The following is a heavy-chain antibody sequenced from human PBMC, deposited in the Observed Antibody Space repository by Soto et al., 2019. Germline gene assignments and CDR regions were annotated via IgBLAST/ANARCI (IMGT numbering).Heavy chain of an antibody. J-gene: IGHJ4*02. D-gene: IGHD6-19*01. CDR1: GGSFSGYY. CDR2: INHSGST. Sequence: QLQLQQWGAGLLKPSETLSLTCAVYGGSFSGYYWNWIRQPPGKGLEWIGEINHSGSTNYNPSLKCRVNISVDKSKNQFSLKLSYVTDEDTAVYYCARGWGSGVFDYWGQGTLVTVSS. V-gene: IGHV4-34*01. CDR3: ARGWGSGVFDY.